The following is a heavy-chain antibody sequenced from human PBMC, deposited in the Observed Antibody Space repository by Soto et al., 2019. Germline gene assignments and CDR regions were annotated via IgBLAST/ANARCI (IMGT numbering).Heavy chain of an antibody. J-gene: IGHJ2*01. CDR3: ARPSGWYHVASSYFDL. Sequence: QVQLVESGGGVVQPGRSLRLSCAASGFTFSSYGMHWVRQAPGKGLEWVAVIWYDGSNKYYAASVKGRFTISRDNSKNTMYLQLSSLRAEDTAVYYCARPSGWYHVASSYFDLWGRGTLVTVSS. V-gene: IGHV3-33*01. CDR1: GFTFSSYG. D-gene: IGHD6-19*01. CDR2: IWYDGSNK.